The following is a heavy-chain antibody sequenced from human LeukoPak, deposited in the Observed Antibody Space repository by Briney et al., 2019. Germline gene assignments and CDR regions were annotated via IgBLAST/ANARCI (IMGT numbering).Heavy chain of an antibody. CDR2: IYTSGST. CDR1: GGSISSGSYY. D-gene: IGHD3-3*01. V-gene: IGHV4-61*02. CDR3: ARFSDFWSGWYFDY. Sequence: SQTLSLTCTVSGGSISSGSYYWSWIRQPAGKGLEWIGRIYTSGSTNYNPSLKSRVTISVDTSKNQFSLKLSSVTAADTAVYYCARFSDFWSGWYFDYWGQGTLVTASS. J-gene: IGHJ4*02.